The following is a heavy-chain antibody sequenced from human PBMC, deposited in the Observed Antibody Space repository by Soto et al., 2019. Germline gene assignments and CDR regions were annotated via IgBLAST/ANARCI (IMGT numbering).Heavy chain of an antibody. V-gene: IGHV4-30-4*01. Sequence: QVQLQESGPGLVKPSQTLSLTCTVSGGSISSGDYYWSWIRKPPGKGLEWIGDIDYSGSTYYNPSLKSRVTIPVDTSKNQFPLRLSSVTAADTAVYYCARVRHINAFDIWGQGTMVTVSS. CDR2: IDYSGST. J-gene: IGHJ3*02. CDR1: GGSISSGDYY. CDR3: ARVRHINAFDI. D-gene: IGHD1-20*01.